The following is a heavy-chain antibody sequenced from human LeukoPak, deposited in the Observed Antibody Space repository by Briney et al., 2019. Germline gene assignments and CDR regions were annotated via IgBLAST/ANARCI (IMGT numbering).Heavy chain of an antibody. J-gene: IGHJ6*02. Sequence: SETLSLTCTVSGGSLSSYYWNWIRQPPGKGLEWIGYIYYSGSTDYNPSLKSRVTISVDTSKNQFSLKLSSVTAADTAVYYCARSVGGYYYYYMDVWGQGTTVTVSS. D-gene: IGHD3-16*01. CDR1: GGSLSSYY. CDR3: ARSVGGYYYYYMDV. CDR2: IYYSGST. V-gene: IGHV4-59*01.